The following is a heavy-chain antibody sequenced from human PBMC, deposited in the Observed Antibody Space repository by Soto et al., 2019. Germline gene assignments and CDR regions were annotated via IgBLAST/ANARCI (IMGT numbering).Heavy chain of an antibody. Sequence: SETLSLTCVVSGGSISSGDYYWSWIRHPPGKGLEWIGGIYYSGSTYYNPSLKSRVTISVDTSKNQFSLKLSSVTAADTAVYYCARPRDRGTRQFVDYWAQGTLVTVAS. V-gene: IGHV4-30-4*01. D-gene: IGHD1-1*01. CDR1: GGSISSGDYY. CDR2: IYYSGST. CDR3: ARPRDRGTRQFVDY. J-gene: IGHJ4*02.